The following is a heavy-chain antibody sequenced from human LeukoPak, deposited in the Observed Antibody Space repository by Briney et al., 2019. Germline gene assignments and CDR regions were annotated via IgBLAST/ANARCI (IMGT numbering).Heavy chain of an antibody. J-gene: IGHJ4*02. V-gene: IGHV4-39*01. Sequence: AETLSLTCNVSGDSMSSYMYYWVWVRQPPRQTLEWIGSVFSTGSTYFNPSLGSRVHISVDTSKSKFSTSLTSVTAADTGVYFCARRRLALGGAFDSWGQGTLVTVSS. CDR1: GDSMSSYMYY. CDR3: ARRRLALGGAFDS. CDR2: VFSTGST. D-gene: IGHD2-15*01.